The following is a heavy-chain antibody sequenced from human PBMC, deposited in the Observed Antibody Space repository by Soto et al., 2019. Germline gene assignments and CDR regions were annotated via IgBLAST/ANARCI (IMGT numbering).Heavy chain of an antibody. CDR1: GFSFSDSW. CDR2: IKEDGSEK. J-gene: IGHJ6*02. CDR3: ASLGRHG. V-gene: IGHV3-7*01. D-gene: IGHD3-16*01. Sequence: PGGSLRLSCAASGFSFSDSWMDWVRQAPGKGPEWVANIKEDGSEKNYVDSVKGRFTISRDNAKNSLYLQMNRLRAEDTAVYYCASLGRHGWGQGTTVTVSS.